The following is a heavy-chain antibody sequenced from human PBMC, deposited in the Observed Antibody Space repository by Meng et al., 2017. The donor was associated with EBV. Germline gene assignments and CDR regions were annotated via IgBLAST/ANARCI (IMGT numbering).Heavy chain of an antibody. Sequence: QITLTESGPTLAQPTQPLTLTCTFSGFSLSTSGVGVGWIRQPPGKALEWLALIYWDDDKRYSPSLKSKLTITKDTSKNQVVLTMTNMDPVDTATYYCAHSRVGATEFDYWGQGTLVTVSS. V-gene: IGHV2-5*02. CDR2: IYWDDDK. D-gene: IGHD1-26*01. CDR3: AHSRVGATEFDY. J-gene: IGHJ4*02. CDR1: GFSLSTSGVG.